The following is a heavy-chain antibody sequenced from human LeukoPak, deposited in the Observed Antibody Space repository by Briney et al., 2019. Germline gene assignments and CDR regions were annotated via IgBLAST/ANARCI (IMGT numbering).Heavy chain of an antibody. CDR2: IYHSGST. CDR3: VRVGSKGRWFDP. Sequence: SETLSLTCAVSGGSISSSNWWSWVRQPPGKGLEWIGEIYHSGSTNYNPSLKSRVTISVDKSKNQFSLKLSSVTAADTAVYYCVRVGSKGRWFDPWGQGTLVTVSS. CDR1: GGSISSSNW. J-gene: IGHJ5*02. D-gene: IGHD2-2*01. V-gene: IGHV4-4*02.